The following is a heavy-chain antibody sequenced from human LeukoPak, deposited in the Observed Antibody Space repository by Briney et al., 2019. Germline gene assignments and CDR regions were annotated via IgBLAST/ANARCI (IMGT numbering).Heavy chain of an antibody. Sequence: ASVKVSCKASGYTFTGYYMHWVRQAPGQGLEWMGWINPNSGGTNYAQKFQGRVTMTRDTSIGTAYMELSRLRSDDTAVYYCARGVGATISYYHYYIDVWGKGTTVTVSS. CDR1: GYTFTGYY. J-gene: IGHJ6*03. CDR2: INPNSGGT. CDR3: ARGVGATISYYHYYIDV. V-gene: IGHV1-2*02. D-gene: IGHD1-26*01.